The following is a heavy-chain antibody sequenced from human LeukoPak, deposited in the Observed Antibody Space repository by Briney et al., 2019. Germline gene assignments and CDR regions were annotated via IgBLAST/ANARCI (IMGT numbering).Heavy chain of an antibody. CDR1: GFTFSSYG. D-gene: IGHD3-10*01. V-gene: IGHV3-30*03. J-gene: IGHJ4*02. Sequence: HPGRSLRLSCAASGFTFSSYGMHWVRQAPGKGLEWVAVTSSDLNVKLYADSVKGRFTISRDNSRSTLYLQMNSLRPEDTAIYYCAREGYYGSGSPPSLYFDYWGQGTLVTVSS. CDR3: AREGYYGSGSPPSLYFDY. CDR2: TSSDLNVK.